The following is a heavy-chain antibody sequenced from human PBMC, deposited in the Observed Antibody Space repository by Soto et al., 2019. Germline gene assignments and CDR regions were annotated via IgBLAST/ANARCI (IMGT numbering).Heavy chain of an antibody. CDR1: GFTFSSYW. CDR2: INSDGSST. Sequence: EVQLVESGGGLVQPGESLRLSCAASGFTFSSYWMHWVRQAPGKGLVWVSRINSDGSSTSYAGSVKGRFTISRDNAKNTLYLQMNSRRAEDTAGYYCVRTSLVVAAATREDYWGQGTLVTVSS. V-gene: IGHV3-74*01. CDR3: VRTSLVVAAATREDY. J-gene: IGHJ4*02. D-gene: IGHD2-15*01.